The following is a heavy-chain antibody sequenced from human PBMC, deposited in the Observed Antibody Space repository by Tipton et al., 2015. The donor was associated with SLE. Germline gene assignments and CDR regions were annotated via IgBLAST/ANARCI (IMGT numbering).Heavy chain of an antibody. CDR1: GGSISSYF. J-gene: IGHJ6*02. Sequence: TLSLTCTVSGGSISSYFWNWIRQPPGKGLEWIGYINNTGSTNYNPSLKSRATISVGTSRNQFSLNLSSVTAADTAVYYCARAGGYDYYYSGMDVWGQGTTVTVSS. D-gene: IGHD5-12*01. CDR3: ARAGGYDYYYSGMDV. V-gene: IGHV4-59*01. CDR2: INNTGST.